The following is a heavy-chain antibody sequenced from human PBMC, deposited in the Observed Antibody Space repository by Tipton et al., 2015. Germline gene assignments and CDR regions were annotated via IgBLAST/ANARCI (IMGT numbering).Heavy chain of an antibody. CDR1: GVSISSRRYY. CDR2: IYSSGNT. CDR3: AKTHGAYDWYLDH. Sequence: TLSLTCSVSGVSISSRRYYWGWIRQPPGKGLEWIGAIYSSGNTFYNPSLKSRLTIFLDTSKNQFSLKLSSVTAADTAVYFCAKTHGAYDWYLDHWGQGTLVTVSS. D-gene: IGHD5-12*01. J-gene: IGHJ4*02. V-gene: IGHV4-39*07.